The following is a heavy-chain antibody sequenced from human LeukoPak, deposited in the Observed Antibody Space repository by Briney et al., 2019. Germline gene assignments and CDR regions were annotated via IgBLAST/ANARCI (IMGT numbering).Heavy chain of an antibody. CDR1: GVTFGSYW. Sequence: TGGSLRLSCAASGVTFGSYWMHWFRQAPGKGLVWVSHINSDGSSTTYAGSVKGRFTISRDNAKNTLYLQMNSLRAEDTAVYYCVRDRSGSSSVYWGQGTLVAVSS. V-gene: IGHV3-74*01. CDR3: VRDRSGSSSVY. D-gene: IGHD6-6*01. J-gene: IGHJ4*02. CDR2: INSDGSST.